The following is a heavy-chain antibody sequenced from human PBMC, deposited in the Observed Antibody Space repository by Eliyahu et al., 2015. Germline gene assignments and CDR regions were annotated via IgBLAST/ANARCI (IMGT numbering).Heavy chain of an antibody. D-gene: IGHD3-16*01. CDR1: GGSISSSSYY. CDR3: ARLGGVLYYYGMDV. J-gene: IGHJ6*02. Sequence: QLQLQESGPGLVKPSETLSLTCTVSGGSISSSSYYWGWILQPPGKGLEWIGSIYYSGGTYHNPSLKSRVTISVDTSKNQFSLKLSSVTAADTAVYYCARLGGVLYYYGMDVWGQGTTVTVSS. V-gene: IGHV4-39*01. CDR2: IYYSGGT.